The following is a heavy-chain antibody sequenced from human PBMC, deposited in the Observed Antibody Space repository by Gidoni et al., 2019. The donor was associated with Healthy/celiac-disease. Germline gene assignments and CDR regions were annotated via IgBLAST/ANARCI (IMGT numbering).Heavy chain of an antibody. J-gene: IGHJ4*02. CDR2: INPNSGGT. V-gene: IGHV1-2*02. CDR1: GYTFTGYY. D-gene: IGHD4-17*01. Sequence: QAQLVQSGAEVKKPGASVTVSCKASGYTFTGYYMHWVRQAPGQGLEWMGWINPNSGGTDYAQKFQGRVTMTRDTSISTAYMELSRLRSDDTAVYYCARVGVRGDYVLHYWGQGTLVTVSS. CDR3: ARVGVRGDYVLHY.